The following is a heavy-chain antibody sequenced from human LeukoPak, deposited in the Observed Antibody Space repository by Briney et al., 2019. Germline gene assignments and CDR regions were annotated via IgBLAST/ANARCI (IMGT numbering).Heavy chain of an antibody. CDR2: INSDGSST. CDR1: GFTFSSYA. V-gene: IGHV3-74*01. CDR3: AKDVPSPPMIVVVPKGWFDP. Sequence: PGGSLRLSCAASGFTFSSYAMSWVRQAPGKGLVWVSRINSDGSSTSYADSVKGRFTISRDNSKNTLYLQMNSLRAEDTAVYYCAKDVPSPPMIVVVPKGWFDPWGQGTLVTVSS. D-gene: IGHD3-22*01. J-gene: IGHJ5*02.